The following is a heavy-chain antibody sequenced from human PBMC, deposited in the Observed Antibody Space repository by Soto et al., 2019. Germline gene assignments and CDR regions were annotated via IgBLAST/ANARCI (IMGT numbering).Heavy chain of an antibody. J-gene: IGHJ5*02. V-gene: IGHV4-34*01. CDR2: INHSGST. CDR1: GGSFSGYY. Sequence: SETLSLTCAVYGGSFSGYYWSWIRQPPGKGLEWIGEINHSGSTNYNPSLKSRVTISVDTSKNQFSLKLSSVTAADTAVYYCARKSIAARFYWFDPWGQGTLVTVSS. D-gene: IGHD6-6*01. CDR3: ARKSIAARFYWFDP.